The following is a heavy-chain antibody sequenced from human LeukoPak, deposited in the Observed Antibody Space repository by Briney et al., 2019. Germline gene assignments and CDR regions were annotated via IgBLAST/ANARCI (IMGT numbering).Heavy chain of an antibody. CDR1: GGTFSSYA. Sequence: SVKVSCKASGGTFSSYAISWVRQAPGQGLEWMGGIIPIFGTANYAQKFRGRVTITADKSTSTAYMELSSQRSEDTAVYYCARIGGYSYGYVAPDYYYYMDVWGKGTTVTISS. CDR2: IIPIFGTA. D-gene: IGHD5-18*01. J-gene: IGHJ6*03. V-gene: IGHV1-69*06. CDR3: ARIGGYSYGYVAPDYYYYMDV.